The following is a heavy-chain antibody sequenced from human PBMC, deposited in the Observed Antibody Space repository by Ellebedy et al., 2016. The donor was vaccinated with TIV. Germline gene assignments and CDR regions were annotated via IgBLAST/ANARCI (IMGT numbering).Heavy chain of an antibody. CDR3: ARLDWSDVDLRHFYFDY. D-gene: IGHD1-1*01. CDR1: GFPFSDYY. Sequence: GGSLRLSCAASGFPFSDYYMSWIRQGPGKGLEWVSFITSGGTIYYADSVKGRFTISRDNAKNSLYLHMNSLRAEDTAVYYCARLDWSDVDLRHFYFDYWGQGTQVTVSS. V-gene: IGHV3-11*01. J-gene: IGHJ4*02. CDR2: ITSGGTI.